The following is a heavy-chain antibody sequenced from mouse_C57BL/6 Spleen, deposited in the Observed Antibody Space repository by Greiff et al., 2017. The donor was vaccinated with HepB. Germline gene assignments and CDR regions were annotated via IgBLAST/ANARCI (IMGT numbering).Heavy chain of an antibody. Sequence: EVKLVESGGDLVKPGGSLKLSCAASGFTFSSYGMSWVRQTPDKRLEWVATISSGGSYTYYPDSVKGRFTISRDNAKNTLYLQMSSLKSEDTAMYYCARESNYVAMDYRGQGTSVTVSS. D-gene: IGHD2-5*01. CDR3: ARESNYVAMDY. J-gene: IGHJ4*01. CDR2: ISSGGSYT. CDR1: GFTFSSYG. V-gene: IGHV5-6*01.